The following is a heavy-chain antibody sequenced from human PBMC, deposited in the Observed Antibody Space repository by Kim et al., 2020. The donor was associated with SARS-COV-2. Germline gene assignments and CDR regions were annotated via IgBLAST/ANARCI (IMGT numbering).Heavy chain of an antibody. Sequence: SETLSLTCTVSGGSISSYYWSWIRQPPGKGLEWIGYIYYSGSTNYNPSLKSRVTISVDTSKNQFSLKLSSVTAADTAVYYCARGRLGTVTHFDYWGQGTLVTVSS. CDR2: IYYSGST. CDR3: ARGRLGTVTHFDY. CDR1: GGSISSYY. V-gene: IGHV4-59*01. D-gene: IGHD4-17*01. J-gene: IGHJ4*02.